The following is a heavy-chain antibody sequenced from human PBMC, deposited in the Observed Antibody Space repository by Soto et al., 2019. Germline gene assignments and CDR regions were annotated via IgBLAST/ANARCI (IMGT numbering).Heavy chain of an antibody. CDR1: GGSFSGYY. V-gene: IGHV4-34*01. D-gene: IGHD5-18*01. CDR3: ARGATAMAEPQGHWFDP. J-gene: IGHJ5*02. Sequence: SDTLSLTCAAYGGSFSGYYWSWIRQPPGKGLEWIGEINHSGSTNYNPSLKSRVTISVDTSKNQFSLKLSSVTAADTAVYYCARGATAMAEPQGHWFDPCGQVTLVTVSS. CDR2: INHSGST.